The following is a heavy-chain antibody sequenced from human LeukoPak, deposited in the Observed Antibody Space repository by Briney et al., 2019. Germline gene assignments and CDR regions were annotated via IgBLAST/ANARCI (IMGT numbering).Heavy chain of an antibody. V-gene: IGHV3-30-3*01. CDR2: ISYDANNK. Sequence: GRSLRLSCAASGFTFSNYAMHWVRQAPDKGLEWVAVISYDANNKYYADSAKGRFTISRDNSKNTLYLQMNSLRAEDTAVYYCTRGLGGWYHFDYWGQGTLVTVSS. D-gene: IGHD6-19*01. CDR1: GFTFSNYA. CDR3: TRGLGGWYHFDY. J-gene: IGHJ4*02.